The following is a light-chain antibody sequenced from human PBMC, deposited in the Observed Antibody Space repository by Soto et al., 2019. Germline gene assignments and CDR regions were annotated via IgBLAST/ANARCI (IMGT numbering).Light chain of an antibody. CDR3: NSYRSSSTRYV. CDR2: DVS. Sequence: QSALTQPASVSGSPGQSITISCTGTSSDVGGYNYVSWYQQHPGRAPKLLIYDVSNRPSGVSNRCSGSKSGNTASLTISGLQAEDEADYYCNSYRSSSTRYVFGSGTKVTVL. J-gene: IGLJ1*01. CDR1: SSDVGGYNY. V-gene: IGLV2-14*03.